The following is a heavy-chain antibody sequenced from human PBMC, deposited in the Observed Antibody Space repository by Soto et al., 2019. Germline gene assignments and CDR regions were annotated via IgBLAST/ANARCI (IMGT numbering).Heavy chain of an antibody. CDR2: IYRTGST. D-gene: IGHD1-7*01. CDR3: ASRDPGTSVDY. Sequence: SETLSLTCAVSGGSFTSNNWWTWVRQPPGQGLEWIGEIYRTGSTNYNPSLKSRVTISLDKSENQSSLKVTSLTAADTAVYYCASRDPGTSVDYWGQGTLVTVSS. J-gene: IGHJ4*02. CDR1: GGSFTSNNW. V-gene: IGHV4-4*02.